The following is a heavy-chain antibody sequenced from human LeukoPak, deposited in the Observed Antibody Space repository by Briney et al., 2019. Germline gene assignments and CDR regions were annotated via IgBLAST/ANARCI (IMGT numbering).Heavy chain of an antibody. CDR2: INHSGST. V-gene: IGHV4-34*01. CDR1: GGSISSYY. J-gene: IGHJ6*03. D-gene: IGHD3-10*01. CDR3: ARGLWFGEFRNYYYYYYMDV. Sequence: SETLSLTCTVSGGSISSYYWSWIRQPPGKGLEWIGEINHSGSTNYNPSLKSRVTISVDTSKNQFSLKLSSVTAADTAVYYCARGLWFGEFRNYYYYYYMDVWGKGTTVTVSS.